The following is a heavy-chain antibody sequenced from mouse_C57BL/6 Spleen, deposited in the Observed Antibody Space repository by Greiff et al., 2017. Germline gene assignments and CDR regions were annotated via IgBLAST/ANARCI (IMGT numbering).Heavy chain of an antibody. Sequence: QVQLQQSGAELVRPGASVTLSCKASGYTFTDYEMHWVKQTPVHGLEWIGAIDPETGGTDYNQKFKGKAILTADKSSSTAYMELRSLTSEDSAVYYGTRFYGSSPWFAYWGQGTLVTVSA. J-gene: IGHJ3*01. CDR2: IDPETGGT. CDR3: TRFYGSSPWFAY. V-gene: IGHV1-15*01. CDR1: GYTFTDYE. D-gene: IGHD1-1*01.